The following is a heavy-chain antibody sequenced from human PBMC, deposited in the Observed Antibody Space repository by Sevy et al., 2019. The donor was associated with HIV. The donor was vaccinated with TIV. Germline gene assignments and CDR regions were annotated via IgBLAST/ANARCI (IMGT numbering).Heavy chain of an antibody. CDR2: ISSNGGST. Sequence: GGSLRLSCSASGFTFSSYAMHWVRQAPGKGLEYVSAISSNGGSTYYADSVKGRLTISRDNSKNTLYLQMSSLRAEDTAVYYCVKDGINCSSTSCYVGIYYYYGMDVWGQGTTVTVSS. D-gene: IGHD2-2*01. J-gene: IGHJ6*02. CDR1: GFTFSSYA. CDR3: VKDGINCSSTSCYVGIYYYYGMDV. V-gene: IGHV3-64D*06.